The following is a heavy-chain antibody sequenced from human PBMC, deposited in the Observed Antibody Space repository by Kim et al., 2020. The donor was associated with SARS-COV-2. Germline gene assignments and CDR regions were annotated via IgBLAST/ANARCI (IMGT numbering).Heavy chain of an antibody. Sequence: GESLKISCKGSGYSFTSYWIGWVRQMPGKGLEWMGIIYPGDSDTRYSPSFQGQVTISADKSISTAYLQWSSLKASDTAMYYCARHKAGHWSGYYSGPGLGFDYWGQGTLVTVSS. CDR1: GYSFTSYW. J-gene: IGHJ4*02. D-gene: IGHD3-3*01. CDR3: ARHKAGHWSGYYSGPGLGFDY. V-gene: IGHV5-51*01. CDR2: IYPGDSDT.